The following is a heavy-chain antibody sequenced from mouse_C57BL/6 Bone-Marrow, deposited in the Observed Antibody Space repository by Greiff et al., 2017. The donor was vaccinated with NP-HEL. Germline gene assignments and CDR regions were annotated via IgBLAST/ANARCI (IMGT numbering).Heavy chain of an antibody. V-gene: IGHV1-81*01. D-gene: IGHD1-1*01. Sequence: VKLQQSGAELARPGASVKLSCKASGYTFTSYGISWVKQRTGQGLEWIGEIYPRSGNTYYNEKFKGKATLTADKSSSTAYMELRSLTSEDSAVYFCARDPHYYGSSYYFDYWGQGTTLTVSS. CDR2: IYPRSGNT. CDR3: ARDPHYYGSSYYFDY. J-gene: IGHJ2*01. CDR1: GYTFTSYG.